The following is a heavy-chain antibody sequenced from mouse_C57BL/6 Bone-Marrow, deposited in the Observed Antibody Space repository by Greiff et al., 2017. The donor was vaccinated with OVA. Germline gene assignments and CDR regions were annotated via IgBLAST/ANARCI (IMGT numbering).Heavy chain of an antibody. J-gene: IGHJ1*03. CDR3: AREDYYYGPYWYFDV. CDR2: IYYSGTI. V-gene: IGHV3-5*01. D-gene: IGHD1-1*01. CDR1: GISITTGNYR. Sequence: DVKLQESGPGLVKPSQTVFLTCTVTGISITTGNYRWSWIRQFPGNKLEWIGYIYYSGTITYNPSLTSRTTITRDTPKNQFFLEMNSLTAEDTATYYCAREDYYYGPYWYFDVWGTGTTVTVSS.